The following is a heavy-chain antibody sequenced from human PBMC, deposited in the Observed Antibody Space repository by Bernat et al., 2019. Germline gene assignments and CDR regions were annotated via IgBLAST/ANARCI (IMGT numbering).Heavy chain of an antibody. V-gene: IGHV3-7*03. D-gene: IGHD4-17*01. J-gene: IGHJ4*02. Sequence: EVQLVQSGGGLVQPGGSLRLSCAASGFTFRTYWMIWVRQAPGRGLEWVANIKQDGSQKNYADSVKGRFTISRDNAKNSLYLQVNSLRVEDTAVYYCTRGNGDYMFDYWGQGALVTVSS. CDR3: TRGNGDYMFDY. CDR1: GFTFRTYW. CDR2: IKQDGSQK.